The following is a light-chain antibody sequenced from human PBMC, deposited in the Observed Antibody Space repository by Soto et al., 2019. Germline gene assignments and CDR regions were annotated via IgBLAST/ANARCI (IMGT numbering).Light chain of an antibody. J-gene: IGKJ1*01. CDR2: GAS. CDR3: QQYNIWTPWT. CDR1: QYITIY. Sequence: IVLTQSPATLSLSPGERATLSCRASQYITIYLAWYQQKPAQAPRLLIYGASTRATGIPPTFSGRGSGTEFTPPISSMQSADFGLYYCQQYNIWTPWTFGQGTKLDI. V-gene: IGKV3-15*01.